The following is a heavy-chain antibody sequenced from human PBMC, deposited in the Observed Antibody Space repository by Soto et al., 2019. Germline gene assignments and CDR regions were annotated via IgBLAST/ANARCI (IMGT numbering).Heavy chain of an antibody. CDR1: GFTFEDYA. J-gene: IGHJ6*03. CDR2: ITWNSGSI. Sequence: EVQLVESGGDLVQPGRSLRLSCAASGFTFEDYAMHWVRQAPGKGLEWVSGITWNSGSIDYADSVKGRFTISRDNARNYLYLQMNSLRREDTALYYCAKDKVTKVSYSYYMDVWGKGTTVNVSS. V-gene: IGHV3-9*01. D-gene: IGHD4-17*01. CDR3: AKDKVTKVSYSYYMDV.